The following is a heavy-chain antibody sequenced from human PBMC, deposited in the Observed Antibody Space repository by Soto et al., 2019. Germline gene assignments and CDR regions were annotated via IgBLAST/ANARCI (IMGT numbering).Heavy chain of an antibody. CDR2: ISNDGSNE. CDR1: GFTFRLFG. J-gene: IGHJ4*02. V-gene: IGHV3-30*18. CDR3: AKGEVRGIIPSYFDY. Sequence: LRLSCAGSGFTFRLFGMNWVRQAPGKGLEWVARISNDGSNEYYVDSVKGRFTISRDNSKNTLYLQMDSLRAEDTAVYYCAKGEVRGIIPSYFDYWGLGTLVTVSS. D-gene: IGHD3-10*01.